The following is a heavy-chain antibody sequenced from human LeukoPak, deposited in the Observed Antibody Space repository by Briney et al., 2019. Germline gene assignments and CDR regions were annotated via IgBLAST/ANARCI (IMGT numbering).Heavy chain of an antibody. D-gene: IGHD5-12*01. CDR1: GFTFSSYE. Sequence: PGGSLRLSCAASGFTFSSYEMNWVRQAPGKGLEWVSYISSSGSTIYYADSVKGRFTISRDNSKNSLYLQMNSLSAEDTAVYYCARDVYSGYFDYWGQGTLVTVSS. CDR2: ISSSGSTI. CDR3: ARDVYSGYFDY. J-gene: IGHJ4*02. V-gene: IGHV3-48*03.